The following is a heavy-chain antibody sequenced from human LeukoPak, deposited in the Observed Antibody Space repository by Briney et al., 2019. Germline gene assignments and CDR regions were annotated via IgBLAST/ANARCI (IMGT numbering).Heavy chain of an antibody. J-gene: IGHJ4*02. D-gene: IGHD3-22*01. CDR3: ARYDSSGLDY. CDR1: GGSIRSYY. CDR2: VYYSGST. V-gene: IGHV4-59*08. Sequence: SETLSLTCTVSGGSIRSYYWCWMRQPPGKGLEWIGYVYYSGSTKYNPSLKSRVSISVDTSKNQFSLKLSSVTAADTAVYYRARYDSSGLDYWGQGTLVTVSS.